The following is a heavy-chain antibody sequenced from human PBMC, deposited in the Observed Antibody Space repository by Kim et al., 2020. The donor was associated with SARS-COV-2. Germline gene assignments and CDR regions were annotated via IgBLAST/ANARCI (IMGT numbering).Heavy chain of an antibody. CDR2: INHSGST. CDR1: GGSFSGYY. CDR3: ARGPAAAGTCFDY. Sequence: SETLSLTCAVYGGSFSGYYWSWIRQPPGKGLEWIGEINHSGSTNYNPSLKSRVTISVDTSKNQFSLKLSSVTAADTAVYYCARGPAAAGTCFDYWGQGTLVTVSS. D-gene: IGHD6-13*01. V-gene: IGHV4-34*01. J-gene: IGHJ4*02.